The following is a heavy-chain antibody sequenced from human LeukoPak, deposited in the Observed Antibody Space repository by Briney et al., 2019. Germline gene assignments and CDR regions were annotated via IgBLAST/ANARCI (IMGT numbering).Heavy chain of an antibody. V-gene: IGHV1-18*04. CDR3: ARCPNWKVVRSFDY. J-gene: IGHJ4*02. Sequence: ASVKVSCKASGYTFTSYGISWVRQATGQGLEWMGWINANNGNTSYAQKLQGRVTMTRNTSTSTAYMELRSLRSDDTAVYYCARCPNWKVVRSFDYWGQGTLVTVSS. CDR2: INANNGNT. CDR1: GYTFTSYG. D-gene: IGHD1-1*01.